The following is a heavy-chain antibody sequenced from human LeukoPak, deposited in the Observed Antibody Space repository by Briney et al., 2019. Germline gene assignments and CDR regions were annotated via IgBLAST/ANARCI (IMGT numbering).Heavy chain of an antibody. J-gene: IGHJ4*02. Sequence: ASVKVSCKVCGYTFTDYYMHWVQQAPGKGLESMGLVDPEDGETIYAEKFQGRVTITADTSTDTAYMELSSLRSEDTAVYYCATVSPYYYDSSGYYYPLDYWGQGTLVTVSS. CDR1: GYTFTDYY. D-gene: IGHD3-22*01. V-gene: IGHV1-69-2*01. CDR2: VDPEDGET. CDR3: ATVSPYYYDSSGYYYPLDY.